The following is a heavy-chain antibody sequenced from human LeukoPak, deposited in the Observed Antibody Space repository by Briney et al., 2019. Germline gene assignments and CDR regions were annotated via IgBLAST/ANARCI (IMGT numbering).Heavy chain of an antibody. Sequence: PGGSLRLSCVASGFTFSSYWMSWVRQAPGKGLEWVANIKQDGTEKYYVDSVKGRFTISRDNAKNSLYLQMNSLRAEDTAVYYCARMFRSSWYINWFDPWGQGTLVTVSS. CDR3: ARMFRSSWYINWFDP. D-gene: IGHD6-13*01. CDR2: IKQDGTEK. J-gene: IGHJ5*02. CDR1: GFTFSSYW. V-gene: IGHV3-7*01.